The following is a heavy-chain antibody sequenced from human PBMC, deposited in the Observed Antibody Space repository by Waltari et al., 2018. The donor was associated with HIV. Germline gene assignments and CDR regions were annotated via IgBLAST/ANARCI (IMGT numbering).Heavy chain of an antibody. D-gene: IGHD3-10*01. V-gene: IGHV4-39*01. CDR2: ISHTGGPT. CDR1: GGSISSNYYF. J-gene: IGHJ2*01. CDR3: ARQRGSGLWYFDL. Sequence: QSQLQESDPGLVKPSETLSLTCTVSGGSISSNYYFWPWVRQPPGKGLEWIGTISHTGGPTYYNPSLKSRVIISVDTSKDQSSLKLSSMTATDTAVYYCARQRGSGLWYFDLWGRGTLVSVSS.